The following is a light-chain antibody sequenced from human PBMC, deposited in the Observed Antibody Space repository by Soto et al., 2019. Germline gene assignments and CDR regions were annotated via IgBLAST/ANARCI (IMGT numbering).Light chain of an antibody. V-gene: IGLV2-14*01. J-gene: IGLJ2*01. CDR3: SSYTSSGTVI. CDR2: DVS. Sequence: QSALTQPASVSGSPGQSITISCTGTSSDVGIYNFVSWYQQHPGKAPKFMIYDVSNRPSGVSNRFSGSKSGNTASLTISGLQAEDEADYYCSSYTSSGTVIFGGGTKLTVL. CDR1: SSDVGIYNF.